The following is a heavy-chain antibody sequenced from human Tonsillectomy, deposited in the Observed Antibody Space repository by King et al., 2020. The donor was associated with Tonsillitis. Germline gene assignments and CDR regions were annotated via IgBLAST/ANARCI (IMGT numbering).Heavy chain of an antibody. D-gene: IGHD5-12*01. CDR1: GASISSSVW. Sequence: QLQESGPGLVKPSGTLSLTCAVSGASISSSVWWSWVRQPPGKGLEWIGEILHSGRTNYNPSLKSRVTISVDKSKNQFSLMLTSVTAADTAVFYCARGGHGYGATGSPSYYYYMDVWGKGTTVTVSS. CDR2: ILHSGRT. J-gene: IGHJ6*03. CDR3: ARGGHGYGATGSPSYYYYMDV. V-gene: IGHV4-4*02.